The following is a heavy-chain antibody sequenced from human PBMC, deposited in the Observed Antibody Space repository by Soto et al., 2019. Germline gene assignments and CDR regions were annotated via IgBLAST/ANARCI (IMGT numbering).Heavy chain of an antibody. CDR3: ATSTDYYERSGYTLEYNWFDP. D-gene: IGHD3-22*01. J-gene: IGHJ5*02. Sequence: QVQLVQSGAEVKKPGSSVKVSCKASGGTFSSYAISWVRQAPGQGLEWMGGIIPIFGTANYAQKFQGRVTITADESTTTAYMELSSLRSEDTAVYYCATSTDYYERSGYTLEYNWFDPWGQGTMVTVSS. CDR1: GGTFSSYA. CDR2: IIPIFGTA. V-gene: IGHV1-69*12.